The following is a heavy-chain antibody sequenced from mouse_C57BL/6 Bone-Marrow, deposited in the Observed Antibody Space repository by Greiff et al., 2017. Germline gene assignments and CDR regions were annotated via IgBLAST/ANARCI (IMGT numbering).Heavy chain of an antibody. CDR2: LYPGDGDT. Sequence: VQLVESGPELVKPGASVKISCKASGYAFSSSWMNWVKQRPGKGLEWIGRLYPGDGDTNYNGKFKGKATLTADKSSSTAYMQLSSLTSEDSAVYFCARSLGYYGYWGQGTTLTGSS. D-gene: IGHD1-1*01. V-gene: IGHV1-82*01. J-gene: IGHJ2*01. CDR1: GYAFSSSW. CDR3: ARSLGYYGY.